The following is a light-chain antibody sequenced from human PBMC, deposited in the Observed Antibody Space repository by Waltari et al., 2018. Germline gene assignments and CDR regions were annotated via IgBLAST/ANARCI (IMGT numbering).Light chain of an antibody. Sequence: DTVMTQSPATLSVSPGEGATLSCRASQTTYTNLAWHQQKPGQVPRLLIYGSSTRATGIPARFSGSGSGTEFTLTISSLQSEDFAVYYCQQYSRWPLTFGGGTKVEIK. CDR1: QTTYTN. CDR2: GSS. V-gene: IGKV3-15*01. CDR3: QQYSRWPLT. J-gene: IGKJ4*01.